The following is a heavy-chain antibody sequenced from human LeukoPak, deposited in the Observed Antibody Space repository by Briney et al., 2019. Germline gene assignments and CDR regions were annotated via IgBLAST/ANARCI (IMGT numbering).Heavy chain of an antibody. J-gene: IGHJ4*02. D-gene: IGHD1-14*01. CDR2: ISDDGTKK. CDR1: GFAFNNFG. V-gene: IGHV3-30*18. CDR3: GKDYGCHRNLPVNY. Sequence: GGSLRLSCAASGFAFNNFGMHWIRQAPGKGLEWLAVISDDGTKKFYADSVQGRFTISRENSQNTLYLQMNSLRAEDTAVYYWGKDYGCHRNLPVNYWGQGPLVTVSS.